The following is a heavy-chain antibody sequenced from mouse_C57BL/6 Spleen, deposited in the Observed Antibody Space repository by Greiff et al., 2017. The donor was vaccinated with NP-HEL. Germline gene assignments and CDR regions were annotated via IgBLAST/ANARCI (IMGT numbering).Heavy chain of an antibody. CDR1: GYTFTDYN. V-gene: IGHV1-18*01. CDR3: ARGAYDGYSGYYAMDY. J-gene: IGHJ4*01. Sequence: VQLQQSGPELVKPGASVKIPCKASGYTFTDYNMDWVKQSHGKSLEWIGDINPNNGGTIYNQKFKGKATLTVDKSSSTAYMELRSLTSEDTAVYYYARGAYDGYSGYYAMDYWGKGTSVTVSS. D-gene: IGHD2-3*01. CDR2: INPNNGGT.